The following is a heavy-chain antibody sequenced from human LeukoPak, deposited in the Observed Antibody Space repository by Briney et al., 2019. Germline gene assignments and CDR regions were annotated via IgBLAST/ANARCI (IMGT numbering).Heavy chain of an antibody. J-gene: IGHJ4*02. CDR2: ISYDGSNK. CDR1: GSTVSSSY. D-gene: IGHD3-3*01. Sequence: PGGSLRLSCAASGSTVSSSYMSWVRQAPGKGLEWVAVISYDGSNKYYADSVKGRFTISRDNSKNTLYLQMNSLRAEDTAVYYCARDPRSIFGVVIIRYFDYWGQGTLVTVSS. V-gene: IGHV3-30*03. CDR3: ARDPRSIFGVVIIRYFDY.